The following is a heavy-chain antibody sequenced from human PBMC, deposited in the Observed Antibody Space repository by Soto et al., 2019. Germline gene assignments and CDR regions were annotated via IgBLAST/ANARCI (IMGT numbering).Heavy chain of an antibody. CDR2: ISTYNGNT. CDR1: GYTFTMYG. Sequence: QVQLVQSGAEVKKPGASVKVSCKTSGYTFTMYGISWVRQAPEQGLEWMGWISTYNGNTNSAQKFQGRVTMTTDTSTSTAYMELRSLRSDDTAVYYCARSPYTNSWYYFDYWRQGTLVTVSS. CDR3: ARSPYTNSWYYFDY. V-gene: IGHV1-18*01. D-gene: IGHD6-13*01. J-gene: IGHJ4*02.